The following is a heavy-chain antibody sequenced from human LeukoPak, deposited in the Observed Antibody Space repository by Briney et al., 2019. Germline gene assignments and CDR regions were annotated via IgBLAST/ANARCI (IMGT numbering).Heavy chain of an antibody. CDR2: ISSSGSTI. Sequence: GGSLRLSCAASGFTFSDYYMSWIRQAPGKGLEWVSYISSSGSTIYYADSVKGRFTISRDNAKNSLYLQMNSLRAEDTAVYYCARPSLNGQVDDAFDIWGQGTMVTVSS. J-gene: IGHJ3*02. V-gene: IGHV3-11*04. CDR1: GFTFSDYY. CDR3: ARPSLNGQVDDAFDI. D-gene: IGHD3/OR15-3a*01.